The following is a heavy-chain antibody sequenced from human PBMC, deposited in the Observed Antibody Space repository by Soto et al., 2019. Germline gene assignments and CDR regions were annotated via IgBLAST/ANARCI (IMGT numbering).Heavy chain of an antibody. Sequence: SETLSLTCTVSGGSTSSYYWSWIRQPPGKGLEWIGYTYYSGSTNYNPSLKSRVTISVDTSKNQFSLKLSSVTAADTAVYYCARLGEQLVAFDYWGQGTLVTVSS. J-gene: IGHJ4*02. D-gene: IGHD6-6*01. CDR2: TYYSGST. V-gene: IGHV4-59*01. CDR1: GGSTSSYY. CDR3: ARLGEQLVAFDY.